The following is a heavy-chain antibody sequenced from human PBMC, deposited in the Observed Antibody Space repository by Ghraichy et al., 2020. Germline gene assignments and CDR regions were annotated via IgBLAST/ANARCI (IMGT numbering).Heavy chain of an antibody. V-gene: IGHV4-39*01. CDR1: DGSISSSTYH. J-gene: IGHJ5*02. Sequence: GSLRLSCTVSDGSISSSTYHWGWIRQPPGKGLEWIGSIYYSGNTYYTPSLRSRVTISVDTSKNQFSLRLSSVAAAATAVYYGARQNGNYAGDIDPWGQGTLVTDSS. D-gene: IGHD1-7*01. CDR3: ARQNGNYAGDIDP. CDR2: IYYSGNT.